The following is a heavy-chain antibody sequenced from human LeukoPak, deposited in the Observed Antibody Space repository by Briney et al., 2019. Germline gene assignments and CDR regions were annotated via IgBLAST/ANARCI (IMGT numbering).Heavy chain of an antibody. V-gene: IGHV3-30*18. CDR1: GFTFSSYG. J-gene: IGHJ6*02. D-gene: IGHD3-3*01. CDR3: AKGQYDFWSGYHYYYYGMDV. CDR2: ISYDGSNK. Sequence: GGSLRLSCAASGFTFSSYGMHWVRQAPGKGLEWVAVISYDGSNKHYADSVKGRFTISRDNSKNTLYLQMNSLRAEDTAVYYCAKGQYDFWSGYHYYYYGMDVWGQGTTVTVSS.